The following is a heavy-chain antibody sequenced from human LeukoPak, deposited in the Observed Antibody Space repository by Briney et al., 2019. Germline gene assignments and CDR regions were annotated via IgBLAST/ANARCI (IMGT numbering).Heavy chain of an antibody. V-gene: IGHV1-18*01. D-gene: IGHD5-12*01. J-gene: IGHJ4*02. CDR1: GYTFTSFG. Sequence: ASVKVSCKASGYTFTSFGNSWVPQAPRERLEWVGCIIAYNVNTNDARKLQGRVTMNTDTSTRTAYMELRTLRSDDTAVYYCATRTPVDIVATIVQAFFDYWGQGTLVTVSS. CDR3: ATRTPVDIVATIVQAFFDY. CDR2: IIAYNVNT.